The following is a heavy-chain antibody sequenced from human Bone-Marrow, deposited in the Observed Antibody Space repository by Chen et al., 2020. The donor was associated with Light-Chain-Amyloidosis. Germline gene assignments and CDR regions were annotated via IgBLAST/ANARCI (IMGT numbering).Heavy chain of an antibody. V-gene: IGHV3-33*01. Sequence: QVQLVESGGGVVQPGRSLILSCAASGFTFSSYGMHWVRQAPGKGLEWVAVIWYDGSNKYYADSVKGRFTISRDNSKNTLYLQMNSLRAEDTAVYYCARGSSSSTRGTFDIWGQGTMVTVSS. J-gene: IGHJ3*02. CDR3: ARGSSSSTRGTFDI. CDR2: IWYDGSNK. CDR1: GFTFSSYG. D-gene: IGHD6-6*01.